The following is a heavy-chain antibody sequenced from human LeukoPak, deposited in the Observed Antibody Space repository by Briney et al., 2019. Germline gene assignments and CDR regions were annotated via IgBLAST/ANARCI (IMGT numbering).Heavy chain of an antibody. CDR1: GGTFSRYA. CDR2: IIPIFGTA. CDR3: ARDSRRFTPYYDFWSGYLGTGDYYYYMDV. D-gene: IGHD3-3*01. V-gene: IGHV1-69*05. J-gene: IGHJ6*03. Sequence: GASVKVSCKASGGTFSRYAISWVRQAPGQGLEWMGGIIPIFGTANYAQKFQGRVTITTDESTSTAYMELSSLRSEDTAVYYCARDSRRFTPYYDFWSGYLGTGDYYYYMDVWGKGTTVTVSS.